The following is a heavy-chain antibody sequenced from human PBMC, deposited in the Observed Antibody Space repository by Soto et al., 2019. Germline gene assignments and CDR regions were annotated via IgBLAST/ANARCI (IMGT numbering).Heavy chain of an antibody. CDR1: GGTFSSYA. CDR3: ARDQRARSSSSHHWDYYYYGMDV. J-gene: IGHJ6*02. CDR2: IIPIFGTA. D-gene: IGHD6-6*01. V-gene: IGHV1-69*01. Sequence: QVQLVQSGAEVKKPGSSVKVSCKASGGTFSSYAISWVRQAPGQGLEWMGGIIPIFGTANYAQKFQGRVTITADEPTSTAYMELSSLRSEDTAVYYCARDQRARSSSSHHWDYYYYGMDVWGQGTTVTVSS.